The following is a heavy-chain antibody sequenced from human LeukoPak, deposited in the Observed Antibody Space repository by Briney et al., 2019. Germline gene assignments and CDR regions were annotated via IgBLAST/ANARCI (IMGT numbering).Heavy chain of an antibody. J-gene: IGHJ6*03. V-gene: IGHV3-30*02. CDR2: IRYDGSNK. D-gene: IGHD6-19*01. CDR1: GFTFSSYG. CDR3: AKDPRYSSGWYLNYYYYMDV. Sequence: PGGSLRLSCAASGFTFSSYGMHWVRQAPGKGLEWVAFIRYDGSNKYYADSVKGRFTISRDNSKNTLYLQMNSLKAEDTAVYYCAKDPRYSSGWYLNYYYYMDVWGKGTTVTISS.